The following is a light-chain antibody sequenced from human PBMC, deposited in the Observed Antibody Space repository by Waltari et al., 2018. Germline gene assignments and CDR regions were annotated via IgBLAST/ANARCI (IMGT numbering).Light chain of an antibody. J-gene: IGKJ4*01. CDR3: QQRSNWPLT. CDR2: DAS. CDR1: QSVSSY. V-gene: IGKV3-11*01. Sequence: EIVLTQSPATLSLSPGERATLSCRASQSVSSYLAWYQQKPGQPPRLLIDDASNRATGSPARFSGSGYGTDFTLTISSLEPEDFAVYYCQQRSNWPLTFGGGTKVEIK.